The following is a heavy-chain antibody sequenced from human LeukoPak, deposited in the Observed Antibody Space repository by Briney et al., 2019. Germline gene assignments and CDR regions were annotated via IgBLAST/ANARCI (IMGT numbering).Heavy chain of an antibody. Sequence: SETLSLTCTVSGGSISSSSYYWNWIRQHPGKGLEWIGHIYNSGSAYYNPSLMSRVSISIDTSENQFSLKLSSVTAADTAVYYCASTHCASPSCYSYYYSGLDVWGQGTTVTVSS. CDR3: ASTHCASPSCYSYYYSGLDV. D-gene: IGHD2-2*01. CDR1: GGSISSSSYY. V-gene: IGHV4-31*03. CDR2: IYNSGSA. J-gene: IGHJ6*02.